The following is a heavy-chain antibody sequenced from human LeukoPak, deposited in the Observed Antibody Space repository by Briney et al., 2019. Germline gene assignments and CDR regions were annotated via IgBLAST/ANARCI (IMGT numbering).Heavy chain of an antibody. CDR3: ARAGGYAGYSYGARMDV. Sequence: GGSLRLSCAASGFTFSSYSMNWVRQAPGKGLEWVSYISSSSSYIYYADSVKGRFTISRDNAKNSLYLQMNSLRAEDTAVYYCARAGGYAGYSYGARMDVWDQGTTVTVSS. CDR1: GFTFSSYS. D-gene: IGHD5-18*01. V-gene: IGHV3-21*05. CDR2: ISSSSSYI. J-gene: IGHJ6*02.